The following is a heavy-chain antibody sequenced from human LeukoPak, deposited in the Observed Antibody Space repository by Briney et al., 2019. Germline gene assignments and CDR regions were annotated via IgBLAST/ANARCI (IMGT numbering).Heavy chain of an antibody. J-gene: IGHJ4*02. Sequence: GGSLRLSCAASGFTFTNYWMNWLRQAPGKGLEWVANIKQDGSAKNYVDSVKGRFTISRDNAKSSLYLQMNNLRVEDTAVYYCARERVTTTSFDYWGQGVLVTVSS. CDR1: GFTFTNYW. CDR3: ARERVTTTSFDY. CDR2: IKQDGSAK. D-gene: IGHD2/OR15-2a*01. V-gene: IGHV3-7*01.